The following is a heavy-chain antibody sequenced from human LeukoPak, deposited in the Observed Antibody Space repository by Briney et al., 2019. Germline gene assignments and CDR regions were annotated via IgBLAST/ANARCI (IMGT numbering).Heavy chain of an antibody. V-gene: IGHV1-2*02. CDR2: INPNSGGT. J-gene: IGHJ4*02. Sequence: ASVKVSCKASGYTFTGYYMHWVRQAPGQGLEWMGWINPNSGGTNYAQKFQGRVTMTRDTSISTAYMELSRLRSDDTAVYYCARAVIAAAGTIVYWGQGTLVTVSS. CDR1: GYTFTGYY. CDR3: ARAVIAAAGTIVY. D-gene: IGHD6-13*01.